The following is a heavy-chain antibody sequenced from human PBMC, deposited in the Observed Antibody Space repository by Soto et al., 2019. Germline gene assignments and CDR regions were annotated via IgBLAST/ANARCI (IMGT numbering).Heavy chain of an antibody. CDR3: ARGTSHPDY. J-gene: IGHJ4*02. CDR2: ISWDGSRS. CDR1: GFTFYDYA. D-gene: IGHD2-2*01. V-gene: IGHV3-43D*04. Sequence: GGSLRLSCAASGFTFYDYAMHWVRQAPGKGLEWVSLISWDGSRSYYADSVKGRFTISRDNAKNSLYLQMNSLRDEDTAVYYCARGTSHPDYWGQGTLVTVSS.